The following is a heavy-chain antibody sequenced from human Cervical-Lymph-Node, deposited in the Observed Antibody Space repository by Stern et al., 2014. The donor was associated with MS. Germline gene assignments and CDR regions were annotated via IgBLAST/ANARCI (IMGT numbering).Heavy chain of an antibody. V-gene: IGHV1-69*01. J-gene: IGHJ6*02. CDR2: IIPIIGTA. D-gene: IGHD1-26*01. Sequence: VQLVESGAEVKKPGSSVKVSCKASGGTFSSYAISWVRQAPGQGLEWMGGIIPIIGTANYAKKVQGRVRITADASNSTGYMALSSLRSEDTAVYYCARGELKEGLVRGMDVWGQGTTVTVSS. CDR1: GGTFSSYA. CDR3: ARGELKEGLVRGMDV.